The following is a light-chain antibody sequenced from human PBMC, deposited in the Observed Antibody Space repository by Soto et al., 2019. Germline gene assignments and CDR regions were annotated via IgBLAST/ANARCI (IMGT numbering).Light chain of an antibody. V-gene: IGKV1-5*01. CDR3: LQYNGDSGT. J-gene: IGKJ1*01. CDR2: DAS. Sequence: DIQMTQSPSTLSASVGVTVTITCRASQSIPTWLAWYQHKPGEAPRLLILDASNLESGVPSRFSGSGSGTEFTLTISSLQPDDFATYYCLQYNGDSGTFGQGTKVENK. CDR1: QSIPTW.